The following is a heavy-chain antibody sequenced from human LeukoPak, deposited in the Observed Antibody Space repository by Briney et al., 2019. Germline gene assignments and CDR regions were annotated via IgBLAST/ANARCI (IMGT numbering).Heavy chain of an antibody. CDR2: IIPILGIA. J-gene: IGHJ3*02. Sequence: SVTVSCKASGGTFISYAISWVRQAPGQGLEWMGRIIPILGIANYAQKFQGRVTITADKSTSTAYMELSSLRSEDTAVYYCARDPPPDAFDIWGQGTMVTVSS. CDR3: ARDPPPDAFDI. CDR1: GGTFISYA. V-gene: IGHV1-69*04.